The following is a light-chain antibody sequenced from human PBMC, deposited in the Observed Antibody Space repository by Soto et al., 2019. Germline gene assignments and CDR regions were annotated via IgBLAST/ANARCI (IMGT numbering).Light chain of an antibody. CDR3: AAWDGSLNGVV. V-gene: IGLV1-44*01. CDR1: SSNIGSNT. J-gene: IGLJ2*01. CDR2: SYN. Sequence: QSVLTQPPSASGTPGQRVTISCSGSSSNIGSNTVNWYQQLPGTAPKLLIYSYNQRPSGVPDRFSGSKSGTSASLAISGLQSEDEADYYCAAWDGSLNGVVFGGGTTVTVL.